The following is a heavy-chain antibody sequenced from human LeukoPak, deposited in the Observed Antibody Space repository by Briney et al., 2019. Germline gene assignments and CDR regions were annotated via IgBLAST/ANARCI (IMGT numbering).Heavy chain of an antibody. D-gene: IGHD6-19*01. J-gene: IGHJ3*02. CDR1: GGSISSYY. CDR2: IYTSGST. CDR3: ARPHSSGWYGAFDT. V-gene: IGHV4-4*09. Sequence: PSETLSLTCTVSGGSISSYYWSWIRQPPGKGLEWIGYIYTSGSTKYNPSLKSRATISVDTSKNQFSLNLSSVTAADTAVYYRARPHSSGWYGAFDTWGQGTMVTVSS.